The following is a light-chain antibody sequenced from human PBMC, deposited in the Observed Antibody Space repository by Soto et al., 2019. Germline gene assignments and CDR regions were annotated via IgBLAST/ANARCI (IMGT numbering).Light chain of an antibody. J-gene: IGLJ1*01. V-gene: IGLV2-14*01. Sequence: QSALTQPASVSGSPGQSITISCTGTSSDVGYYNYVSWFQQHPGKAPKLMIYEVSNRPSGVSNRFSGSKSGNTASLTISGLQAEDEADYYCSSYTSSSTYVFGTGTKLNVL. CDR1: SSDVGYYNY. CDR2: EVS. CDR3: SSYTSSSTYV.